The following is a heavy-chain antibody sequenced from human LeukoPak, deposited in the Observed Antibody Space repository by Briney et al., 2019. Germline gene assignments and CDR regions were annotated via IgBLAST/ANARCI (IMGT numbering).Heavy chain of an antibody. V-gene: IGHV3-53*01. CDR1: GFTVTSNS. CDR2: IYSGST. D-gene: IGHD4-17*01. J-gene: IGHJ4*02. CDR3: ARRAGEYSHPYDY. Sequence: YPGGSLRLSCTVSGFTVTSNSMSWVRQAPGKGLEWVSFIYSGSTHCSDSVKGRFTISGDNSKNTLYLQMDSLRAEDTAVYYCARRAGEYSHPYDYWGQGTLVTVSS.